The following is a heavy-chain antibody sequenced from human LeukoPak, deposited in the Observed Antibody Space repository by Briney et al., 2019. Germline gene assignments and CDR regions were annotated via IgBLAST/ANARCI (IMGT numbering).Heavy chain of an antibody. CDR2: ISGSGGGT. D-gene: IGHD3-22*01. Sequence: GGSLRLSCAASGFTFSSYAMSWVRQAPGKGLEWVSAISGSGGGTYYADSVKGRFTISRDNSKNTLYLQMNSLRAEDTAVYYCATRRITMIVEYYFDYWGQGTLVTVSS. J-gene: IGHJ4*02. CDR1: GFTFSSYA. V-gene: IGHV3-23*01. CDR3: ATRRITMIVEYYFDY.